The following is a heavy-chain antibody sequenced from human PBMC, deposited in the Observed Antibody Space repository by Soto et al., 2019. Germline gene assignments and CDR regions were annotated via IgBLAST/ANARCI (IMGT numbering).Heavy chain of an antibody. CDR2: VHSSGST. V-gene: IGHV4-59*01. D-gene: IGHD3-3*01. CDR1: GDSINNYF. J-gene: IGHJ3*02. CDR3: ARGFDYDLWSGADAFDI. Sequence: QVQLQESGPGLVKPSETLSLTCTVSGDSINNYFWNWIRQPPGKGLEWIGYVHSSGSTNYNPSLKSRVTMSVDTSRNEFSLKLISVSAADTAVYYCARGFDYDLWSGADAFDIWGPGTMVIVS.